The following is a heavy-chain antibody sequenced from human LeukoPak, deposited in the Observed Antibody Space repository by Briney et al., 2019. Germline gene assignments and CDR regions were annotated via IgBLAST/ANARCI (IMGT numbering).Heavy chain of an antibody. D-gene: IGHD4-11*01. CDR1: GFTFSSYW. V-gene: IGHV3-7*01. CDR2: IKQDGSEK. J-gene: IGHJ3*02. CDR3: ARDSGLHDAFDI. Sequence: GGSLRLSCAASGFTFSSYWMSWVRQAPGKGLEWVTNIKQDGSEKYYVDSVKGRFAISRDNAKNSLYLQMNSLRAEDTAVYYCARDSGLHDAFDIWGQGTMVTVSS.